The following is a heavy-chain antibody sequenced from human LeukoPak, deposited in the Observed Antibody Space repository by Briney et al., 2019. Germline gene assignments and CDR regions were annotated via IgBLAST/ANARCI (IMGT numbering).Heavy chain of an antibody. Sequence: ASVKVSCKASGYTFTGYYMHWVRQAPGQGLEWMGWINPNSGGTNYAQKFQGRATMTRDTSISTAYMELSRLRSDDTAVYYCARAGQAGSGFRYSNWFDPWGQGTLVTVSS. CDR2: INPNSGGT. V-gene: IGHV1-2*02. J-gene: IGHJ5*02. CDR1: GYTFTGYY. D-gene: IGHD6-13*01. CDR3: ARAGQAGSGFRYSNWFDP.